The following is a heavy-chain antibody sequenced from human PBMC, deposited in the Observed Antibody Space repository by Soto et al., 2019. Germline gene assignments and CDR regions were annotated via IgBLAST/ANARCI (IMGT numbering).Heavy chain of an antibody. J-gene: IGHJ4*02. CDR2: ISASGGGR. CDR3: ARIEEAVGLGY. V-gene: IGHV3-23*01. CDR1: GFTFSSYA. Sequence: GGSLRLSCAVSGFTFSSYAMSWARQAPGKGLEWVSSISASGGGRYYGDSVKGRFTISRDNSKNTLYLQMNSLKTEDTAVYYCARIEEAVGLGYWGQGTLVTVSS. D-gene: IGHD6-13*01.